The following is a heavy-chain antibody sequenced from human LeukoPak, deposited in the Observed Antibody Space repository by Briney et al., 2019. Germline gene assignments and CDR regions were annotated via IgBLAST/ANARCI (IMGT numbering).Heavy chain of an antibody. J-gene: IGHJ4*02. CDR3: ARGHGYGSGSYYKF. D-gene: IGHD3-10*01. CDR2: INHSGST. Sequence: SETLSLTCAVYGGSFSGYYWSWIRQPPGKGLEWLGEINHSGSTNYNPSLKSRVTISVDTSKNQFSLKLSSVTAADTAVYYCARGHGYGSGSYYKFWGQGTLVTVSS. CDR1: GGSFSGYY. V-gene: IGHV4-34*01.